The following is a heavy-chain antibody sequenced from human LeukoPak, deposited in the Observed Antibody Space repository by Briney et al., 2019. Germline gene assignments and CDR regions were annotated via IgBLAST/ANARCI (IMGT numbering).Heavy chain of an antibody. Sequence: PGGSLRLSCAASGFTFSNYAMTWVRQAPGKGLEWVSGVSDSGGSRYYVDSVKGRFTISRDNSKNTLYLQMNSLRVEDTAMYYCAKGYGDYANWFDPWGQGTLVTVSS. J-gene: IGHJ5*02. V-gene: IGHV3-23*01. CDR3: AKGYGDYANWFDP. D-gene: IGHD4-17*01. CDR2: VSDSGGSR. CDR1: GFTFSNYA.